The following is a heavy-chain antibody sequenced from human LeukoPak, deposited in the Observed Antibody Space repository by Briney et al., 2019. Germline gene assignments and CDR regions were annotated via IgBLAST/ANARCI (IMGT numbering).Heavy chain of an antibody. CDR3: AKAPYYYYGMDV. CDR2: INHSGST. J-gene: IGHJ6*02. V-gene: IGHV4-34*01. Sequence: SETLSLTCAVYGGSFSGYYWSWIRQPPGKGLEWIGEINHSGSTNYNPSLKSRVTISVDTSKNQFSLKLSPVTAADTAVYYCAKAPYYYYGMDVWGQGTTVTVSS. CDR1: GGSFSGYY.